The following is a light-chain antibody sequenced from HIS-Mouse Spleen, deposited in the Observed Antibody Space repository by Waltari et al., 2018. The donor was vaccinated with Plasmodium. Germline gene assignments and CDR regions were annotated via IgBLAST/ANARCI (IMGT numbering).Light chain of an antibody. J-gene: IGLJ1*01. CDR3: CSYAGSYTYV. CDR2: DVS. V-gene: IGLV2-11*01. Sequence: QSALTQPRPVSGSPGQSVTISCTGPSRDVGGYNFVSWYQQHPGKAPKLMIYDVSKRPSGVPDRFSGSKSGNTASLTISGLQAEDEADYYCCSYAGSYTYVFGTGTKVTVL. CDR1: SRDVGGYNF.